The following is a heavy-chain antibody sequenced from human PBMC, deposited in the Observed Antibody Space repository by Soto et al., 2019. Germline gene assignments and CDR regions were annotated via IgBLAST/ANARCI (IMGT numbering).Heavy chain of an antibody. J-gene: IGHJ4*02. V-gene: IGHV4-4*07. D-gene: IGHD3-10*01. CDR1: GGSVSDYF. Sequence: PSETLSLTCTVSGGSVSDYFWNWIRQPAGKGLEWIGRFYINGNTNYNPSLKSRVTLSVDTSQNQFSLKLTSVTAADTAVYYCAREFYSGSGTYYAPFDSWGQGTLVTV. CDR2: FYINGNT. CDR3: AREFYSGSGTYYAPFDS.